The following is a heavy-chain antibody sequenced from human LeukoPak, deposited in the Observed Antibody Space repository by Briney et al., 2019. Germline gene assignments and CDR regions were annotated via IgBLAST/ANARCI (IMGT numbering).Heavy chain of an antibody. CDR1: GVSFSGYY. J-gene: IGHJ5*02. V-gene: IGHV4-34*01. D-gene: IGHD4-17*01. CDR3: ASGQGPYGDYMSWFDP. Sequence: PSETLSLTCAVYGVSFSGYYWSWIRQPPGKGLEWIGEINHSGSTNYNPSLKSRVTISVDTSKNQFSLKLSSVTAADTAVYYCASGQGPYGDYMSWFDPWGQGTLVTVSS. CDR2: INHSGST.